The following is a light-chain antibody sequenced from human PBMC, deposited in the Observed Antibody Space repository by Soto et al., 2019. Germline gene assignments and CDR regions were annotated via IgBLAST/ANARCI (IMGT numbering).Light chain of an antibody. Sequence: EIVMTQSPATLSVSPGERATLSCRASQSVSSNLAWYQQKPGQAPSLLIYGASTRATGIPARFSGSGSGTDFTLTISSLQSEDFGVYYCQQYNNWPRTFGQGTKVAIK. J-gene: IGKJ1*01. V-gene: IGKV3-15*01. CDR2: GAS. CDR1: QSVSSN. CDR3: QQYNNWPRT.